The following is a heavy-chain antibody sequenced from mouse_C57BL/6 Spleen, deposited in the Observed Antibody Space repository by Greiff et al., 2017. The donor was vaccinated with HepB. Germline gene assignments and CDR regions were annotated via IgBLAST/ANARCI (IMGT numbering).Heavy chain of an antibody. V-gene: IGHV3-1*01. CDR2: ISYSGST. CDR1: GYSITSGYD. CDR3: ARGGTSYYFDY. J-gene: IGHJ2*01. Sequence: EVQRVESGPGMVKPSQSLSLTCTVTGYSITSGYDWHWIRHFPGNKLEWMGYISYSGSTNYNPSLKSRISITHDTSKNHFFLKLNSVTTEDTATYYCARGGTSYYFDYWGQGTTLTVSS.